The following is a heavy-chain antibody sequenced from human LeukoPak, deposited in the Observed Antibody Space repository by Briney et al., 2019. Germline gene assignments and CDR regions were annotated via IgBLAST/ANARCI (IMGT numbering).Heavy chain of an antibody. J-gene: IGHJ4*02. Sequence: SETLSLTCNVSGGSISSSNYYWGWIRQPPGKGLEWIGSINYSGSTYYNPSLKSRVTISVDTSKNQFSLKLSSVTAADTAVYYCARESAVAVFDYWGQGTLVTVSS. V-gene: IGHV4-39*07. CDR3: ARESAVAVFDY. CDR2: INYSGST. D-gene: IGHD6-19*01. CDR1: GGSISSSNYY.